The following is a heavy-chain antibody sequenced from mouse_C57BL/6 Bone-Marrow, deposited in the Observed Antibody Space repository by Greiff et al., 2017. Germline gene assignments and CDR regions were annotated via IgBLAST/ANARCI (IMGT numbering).Heavy chain of an antibody. CDR2: IYPRSGNT. CDR1: GYTFTSYG. V-gene: IGHV1-81*01. Sequence: VQLQQSGAELARPGASVKLSCKASGYTFTSYGLSWVKQRTGQGLEWIGEIYPRSGNTYYNAKFQGKATLTADKSSSTAYMELRSLTSEDSAVYFCARLMVTTRGFAYWGQGTLVTVSA. D-gene: IGHD2-2*01. J-gene: IGHJ3*01. CDR3: ARLMVTTRGFAY.